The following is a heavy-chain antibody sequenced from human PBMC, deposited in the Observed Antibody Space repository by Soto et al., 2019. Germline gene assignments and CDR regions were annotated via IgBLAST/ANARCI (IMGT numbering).Heavy chain of an antibody. CDR3: AKVGMRFLEWLRRLGYFDY. Sequence: PGGSLRLSCAASGFTFSSYAMSWFRQAPGKGLEWVSAISGSGGSTYYADSVKGRFTISRDNSKNTLYLQMNSLRAEDTAVYYCAKVGMRFLEWLRRLGYFDYWGQGTLVTSPQ. CDR1: GFTFSSYA. J-gene: IGHJ4*02. V-gene: IGHV3-23*01. D-gene: IGHD3-3*01. CDR2: ISGSGGST.